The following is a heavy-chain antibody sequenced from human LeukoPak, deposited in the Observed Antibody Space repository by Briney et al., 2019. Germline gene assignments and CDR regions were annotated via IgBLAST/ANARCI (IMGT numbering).Heavy chain of an antibody. V-gene: IGHV3-7*01. CDR1: GFTFSSYW. CDR3: ARDPGSGYMDV. Sequence: GGSLRLSCAASGFTFSSYWMSWVRQARGKGLEWVANIKQDGSEKYYVDSVKGRFTISRDNAKNSLYLQMNSLRAEDTAVYYCARDPGSGYMDVWGKGTTVTVSS. D-gene: IGHD3-10*01. J-gene: IGHJ6*03. CDR2: IKQDGSEK.